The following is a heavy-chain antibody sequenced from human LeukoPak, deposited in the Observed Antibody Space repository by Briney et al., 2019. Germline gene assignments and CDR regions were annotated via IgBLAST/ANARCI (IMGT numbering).Heavy chain of an antibody. CDR1: GFTFSSYS. CDR3: GKNRYSGSLSPFDI. J-gene: IGHJ3*02. Sequence: KSGGSLRLSCAASGFTFSSYSMNWVRQAPGKGLEWVSSISSSSSYIYYADSVKGRFTISRDNAKNTLYLQMNSLRAEDTAVYYCGKNRYSGSLSPFDIWGQGTMVTVSS. CDR2: ISSSSSYI. V-gene: IGHV3-21*04. D-gene: IGHD1-26*01.